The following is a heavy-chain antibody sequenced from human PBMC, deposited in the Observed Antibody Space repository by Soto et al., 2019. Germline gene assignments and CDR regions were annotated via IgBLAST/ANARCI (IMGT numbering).Heavy chain of an antibody. CDR1: GGSFSGYY. J-gene: IGHJ3*02. V-gene: IGHV4-34*01. D-gene: IGHD6-6*01. CDR2: INHSGST. CDR3: AREVGELDYSSSSDAFDI. Sequence: PSETLSLTCAVYGGSFSGYYWSWIRQPPGKGLEWIGEINHSGSTNYNPSHKSRVTISVDTSKNQFSLKLESVTAADTAVYYCAREVGELDYSSSSDAFDIWGQGTMVTVSS.